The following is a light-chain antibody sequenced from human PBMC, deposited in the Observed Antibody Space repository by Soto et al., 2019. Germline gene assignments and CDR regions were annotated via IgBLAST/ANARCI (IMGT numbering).Light chain of an antibody. CDR2: DVS. J-gene: IGLJ2*01. Sequence: QSALTQPASVSGSPGQSITISCTGTSSDVGGYNYVSWYQQHPGKAPKLMIYDVSNRPSGVSNRFSGSKSGNTASLTISGLQAEDDADYYCSSYTSSNHVVFGGGTKLTVL. V-gene: IGLV2-14*01. CDR3: SSYTSSNHVV. CDR1: SSDVGGYNY.